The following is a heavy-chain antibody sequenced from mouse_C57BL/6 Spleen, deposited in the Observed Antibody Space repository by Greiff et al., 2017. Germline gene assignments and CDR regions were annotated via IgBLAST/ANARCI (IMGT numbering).Heavy chain of an antibody. V-gene: IGHV5-17*01. CDR3: ARLLKYYGSTYFDY. J-gene: IGHJ2*01. D-gene: IGHD1-1*01. CDR1: GFTFSDYG. CDR2: ISSGSSTI. Sequence: EVKVVESGGGLVKPGGSLKLSCAASGFTFSDYGMHWVRQAPEKGLEWVAYISSGSSTIYYADTVKGRFTISRDNAKNTLFLQMTSLRSEDTAMYYCARLLKYYGSTYFDYWGQGTTLTVSS.